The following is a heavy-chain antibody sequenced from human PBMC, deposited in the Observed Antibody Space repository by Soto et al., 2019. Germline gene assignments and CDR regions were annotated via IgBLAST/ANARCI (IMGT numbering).Heavy chain of an antibody. V-gene: IGHV3-66*01. CDR3: ARGILGSSSYFFDY. D-gene: IGHD6-6*01. Sequence: EVQLVESGGGLVQPGGSLRLSCAASGFTVSSNYMSWVRQAPGKGLEWVSVIYSGGSTYYADSVKGRFTISRDNSKNTLYLQMNSLGAEDTAVYYCARGILGSSSYFFDYWGQGTLVTVSS. CDR2: IYSGGST. J-gene: IGHJ4*02. CDR1: GFTVSSNY.